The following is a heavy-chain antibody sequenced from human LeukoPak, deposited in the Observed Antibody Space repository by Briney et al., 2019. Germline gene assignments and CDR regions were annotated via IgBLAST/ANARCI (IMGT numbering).Heavy chain of an antibody. V-gene: IGHV4-4*07. Sequence: SETLSLTCTVSGGSISSYYWSWIRQPAGKGLEWIGRIYTSGSTNYNPSLRSRVTMSVDTSKNQFSLKLSSVTAADTAVYYCARGDYVWGSYRYFDYWGQGTLVTVSS. CDR2: IYTSGST. D-gene: IGHD3-16*02. CDR1: GGSISSYY. J-gene: IGHJ4*02. CDR3: ARGDYVWGSYRYFDY.